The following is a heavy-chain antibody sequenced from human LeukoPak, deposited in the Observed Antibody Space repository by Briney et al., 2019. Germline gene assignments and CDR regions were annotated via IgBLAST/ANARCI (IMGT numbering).Heavy chain of an antibody. CDR1: GFTFSSYW. CDR2: LKQDGSEK. Sequence: GGSLRLSCAASGFTFSSYWMTWVRQAPGKGLEWVANLKQDGSEKFYVDSVKGRFTISRDNAMNSLYLQMNSLRAEDTAVYYCARLRYSDYWGQGTLVTVSS. J-gene: IGHJ4*02. V-gene: IGHV3-7*01. CDR3: ARLRYSDY.